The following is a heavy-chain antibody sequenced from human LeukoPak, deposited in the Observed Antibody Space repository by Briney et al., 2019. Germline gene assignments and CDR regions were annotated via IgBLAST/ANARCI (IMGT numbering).Heavy chain of an antibody. CDR1: GFTFDDYA. CDR2: ISWDGGNT. J-gene: IGHJ6*04. D-gene: IGHD5-12*01. V-gene: IGHV3-43D*04. CDR3: AKDKEYSGFGPILSGYYYGMDV. Sequence: PGGSLRLSCAASGFTFDDYAMHWVRQAPGKGLEWVSLISWDGGNTYYAGSVKGRFTISRDNSRHTLYLQMNSLGAEDTALYYCAKDKEYSGFGPILSGYYYGMDVWGKGTTVTVSS.